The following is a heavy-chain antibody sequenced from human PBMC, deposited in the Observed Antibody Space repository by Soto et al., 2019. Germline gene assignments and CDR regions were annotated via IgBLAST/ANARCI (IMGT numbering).Heavy chain of an antibody. CDR3: ATGLDFDWLSSHYFDY. CDR2: ISYDGSNK. V-gene: IGHV3-30-3*01. CDR1: GFTFSSYA. Sequence: QVQLVESGGGVVQPGRTLRLSCAASGFTFSSYAMHWVRQAAGKGLEWVAGISYDGSNKYYADSVKGRFTISRDNSKNPLDLQMNSLGAEGTAVYYCATGLDFDWLSSHYFDYWGQSIMGTVSS. J-gene: IGHJ4*02. D-gene: IGHD3-9*01.